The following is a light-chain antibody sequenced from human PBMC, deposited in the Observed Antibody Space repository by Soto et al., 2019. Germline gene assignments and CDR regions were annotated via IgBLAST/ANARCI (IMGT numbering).Light chain of an antibody. CDR2: DVS. J-gene: IGLJ1*01. V-gene: IGLV2-14*01. Sequence: QSALTQPASVSGSPGQSITISCTGTSSDVGGYNYVSWYQQHPGKAPKLMIYDVSIRPSGVSNRFSCSKSGNTASLTISGLQAEDEAGYYCSSYTCSSTLVFGTGTKLTVL. CDR3: SSYTCSSTLV. CDR1: SSDVGGYNY.